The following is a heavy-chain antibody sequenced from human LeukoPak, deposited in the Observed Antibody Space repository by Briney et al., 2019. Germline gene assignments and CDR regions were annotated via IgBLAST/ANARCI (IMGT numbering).Heavy chain of an antibody. Sequence: ASVKVSCKASGYTFTGYYMHWVREAPGQGLEWMGWINPNSGGTNYAQKSQGRVTMTRDTSISTAYMELSRLRSDDTAVYYCARVGGGYCSSTSCSQDYWGQGTLVTVSS. CDR3: ARVGGGYCSSTSCSQDY. CDR1: GYTFTGYY. D-gene: IGHD2-2*01. V-gene: IGHV1-2*02. J-gene: IGHJ4*02. CDR2: INPNSGGT.